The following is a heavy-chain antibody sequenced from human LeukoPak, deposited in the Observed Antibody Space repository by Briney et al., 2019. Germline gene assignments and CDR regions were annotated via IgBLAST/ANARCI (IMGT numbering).Heavy chain of an antibody. D-gene: IGHD6-19*01. CDR1: GFTVSSNC. CDR2: IYTGSST. V-gene: IGHV3-66*01. J-gene: IGHJ5*02. Sequence: GGSLRLSCAASGFTVSSNCMSWVRQAPGKGLQWVSVIYTGSSTYYADSVKGRFTISRDDSKNTMYLQMNSLRADDTAVYYCARAPRYTQWLVPRGQYNWFDPWGQGTLVTVSS. CDR3: ARAPRYTQWLVPRGQYNWFDP.